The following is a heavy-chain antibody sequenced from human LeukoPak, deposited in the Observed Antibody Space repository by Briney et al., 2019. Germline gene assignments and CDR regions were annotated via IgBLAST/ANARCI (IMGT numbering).Heavy chain of an antibody. CDR1: GGSISSSSYY. CDR2: INHSGST. V-gene: IGHV4-39*07. J-gene: IGHJ4*02. Sequence: SETLSLTCTVSGGSISSSSYYWGWIRQPPGKGLEWIGEINHSGSTNYSPSLKSRVTISVDTSKNQFSLKLSSVTAADTAVYYCARGKSIRGSYYSRAYYFDYWGQGTLVTVSS. CDR3: ARGKSIRGSYYSRAYYFDY. D-gene: IGHD1-26*01.